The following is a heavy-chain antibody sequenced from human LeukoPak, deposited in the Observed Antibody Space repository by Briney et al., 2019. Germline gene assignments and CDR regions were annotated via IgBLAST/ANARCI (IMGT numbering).Heavy chain of an antibody. CDR1: GFTLSSYW. CDR2: IKQDGIEK. CDR3: ARGGIELYFY. V-gene: IGHV3-7*01. D-gene: IGHD5-18*01. Sequence: GGSLRLSCAASGFTLSSYWMTWVRQAPGKGVGWVANIKQDGIEKYYVNSVQARFTISRTNAKNSMNLKMNRLRAEDPAVYYFARGGIELYFYWGQGTLVTVSS. J-gene: IGHJ4*02.